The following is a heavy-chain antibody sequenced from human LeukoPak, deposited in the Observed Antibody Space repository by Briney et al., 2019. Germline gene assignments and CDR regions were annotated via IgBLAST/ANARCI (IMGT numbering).Heavy chain of an antibody. D-gene: IGHD3-10*01. CDR3: AKSAEGFALDY. J-gene: IGHJ4*02. V-gene: IGHV3-30*02. CDR1: GFTFSTYA. CDR2: IRHDGSNK. Sequence: PGGSLRPSCTASGFTFSTYAMHWVRQAPGKGLEWVAFIRHDGSNKYYADSVEGRFTISRDNSKNTLYLQMNSLTADDTAVYYCAKSAEGFALDYWGQGTRVTVSS.